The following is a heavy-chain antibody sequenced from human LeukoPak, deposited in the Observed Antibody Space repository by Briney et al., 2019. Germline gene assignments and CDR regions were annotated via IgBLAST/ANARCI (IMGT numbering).Heavy chain of an antibody. CDR3: ARDFDS. J-gene: IGHJ4*02. Sequence: PSETLSLTCTVSGGSSSSYYWTWIRQPAGKGLEWIGRIYTSGTTDYNPSLKSRVTMSVDTSKNQFSLKLSSVTAADTAVYYCARDFDSWGQGILVTVSP. CDR1: GGSSSSYY. CDR2: IYTSGTT. V-gene: IGHV4-4*07.